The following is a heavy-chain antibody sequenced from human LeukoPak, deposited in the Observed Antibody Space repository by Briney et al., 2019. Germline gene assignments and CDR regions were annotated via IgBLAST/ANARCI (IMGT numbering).Heavy chain of an antibody. V-gene: IGHV1-69*02. J-gene: IGHJ6*02. D-gene: IGHD5-18*01. CDR3: ARIPSGDVDTAMVMYYHYGMDV. CDR2: IIPLFGIV. Sequence: GASVKVSCKASGGTFSSHTISWVRQAPEQGLEWMGRIIPLFGIVNYAQKFQDRVTITADKSTSTAYMEVNSLRSEDTAVYYCARIPSGDVDTAMVMYYHYGMDVWGQGTTVTVSS. CDR1: GGTFSSHT.